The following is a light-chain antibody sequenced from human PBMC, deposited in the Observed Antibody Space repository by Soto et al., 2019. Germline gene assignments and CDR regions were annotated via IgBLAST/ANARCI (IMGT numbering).Light chain of an antibody. CDR3: QKYNNCPRT. CDR2: GAS. J-gene: IGKJ5*01. Sequence: EIQMTQSPSTLSASLGERATLSCRAGQTVINNLAWYQQKPGQVPRLLIYGASTRQSGVPARFSGSGSGTDLTLTISSLQSEDFAVYYCQKYNNCPRTFGQGTRLEIK. V-gene: IGKV3-15*01. CDR1: QTVINN.